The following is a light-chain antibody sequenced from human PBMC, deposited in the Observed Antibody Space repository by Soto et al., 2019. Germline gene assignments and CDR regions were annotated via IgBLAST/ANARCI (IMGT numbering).Light chain of an antibody. J-gene: IGKJ1*01. CDR1: QSVSSY. V-gene: IGKV3-11*01. CDR2: DAS. CDR3: QQRSNWPL. Sequence: EIVLTQSPATLSLSPGERATLSCRASQSVSSYLAWYQQKPGQAPRLLIYDASNRATGIPARFSGSGYGTDFTLTISSLEPEDFAVYYCQQRSNWPLFGQGTKVEIK.